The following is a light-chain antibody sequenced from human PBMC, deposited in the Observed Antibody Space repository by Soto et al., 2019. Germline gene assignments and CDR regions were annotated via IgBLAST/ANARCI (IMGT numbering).Light chain of an antibody. CDR2: GAS. CDR1: QSVLLSSANKNY. Sequence: DIVMTQSPDSLAVSLGERATINCKPSQSVLLSSANKNYLAWYQQKPGQAPRLLIYGASSRATGIPDRFSGSGSGTDFTLTISSLQPEDFATYYCHQYNTYSQTFGQGTKVDIK. CDR3: HQYNTYSQT. J-gene: IGKJ1*01. V-gene: IGKV4-1*01.